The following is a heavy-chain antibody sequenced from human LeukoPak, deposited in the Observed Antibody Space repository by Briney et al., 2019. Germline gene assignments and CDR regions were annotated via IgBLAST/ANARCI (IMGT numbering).Heavy chain of an antibody. CDR1: GFTFSSYE. Sequence: GGSLRLSCAASGFTFSSYEMNWVRQAPGKGLEWVSYISSSGSTIYYADSVKGRFTISRDNAKNSLYLQMNSLGAEDTAVYYCAGTVAGPAYFDFWGQGTLVTVSS. J-gene: IGHJ4*02. CDR3: AGTVAGPAYFDF. V-gene: IGHV3-48*03. CDR2: ISSSGSTI. D-gene: IGHD6-19*01.